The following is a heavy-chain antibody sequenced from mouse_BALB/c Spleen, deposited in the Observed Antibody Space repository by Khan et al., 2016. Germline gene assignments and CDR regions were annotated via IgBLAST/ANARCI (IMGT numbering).Heavy chain of an antibody. CDR3: GRLYYHGFVDS. D-gene: IGHD1-1*01. CDR2: INPDSSTI. Sequence: EVKLLESGGGLVQPGGSLKLSCAASGFDFSRYWMTWVRQAPGTGLEWIGEINPDSSTINYKPSLKDKFIISRDNAKNTLYLQMSKVRSEYTALYYCGRLYYHGFVDSWDQGTTLTVSS. CDR1: GFDFSRYW. J-gene: IGHJ2*01. V-gene: IGHV4-1*02.